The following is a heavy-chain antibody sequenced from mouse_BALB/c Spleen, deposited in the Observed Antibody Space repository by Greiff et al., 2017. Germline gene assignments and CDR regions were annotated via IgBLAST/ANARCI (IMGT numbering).Heavy chain of an antibody. J-gene: IGHJ2*01. CDR3: ASYYGYDAFDY. Sequence: DVKLVESGGGLVKPGGSLKLSCAASGFTFSSYAMSWVRQTPEKRLEWVASISSGGSTYYPDSVKGRFTISRENARNILYLQMSSLRSADTAMYYCASYYGYDAFDYWGQGTTLTVSS. V-gene: IGHV5-6-5*01. CDR2: ISSGGST. CDR1: GFTFSSYA. D-gene: IGHD2-2*01.